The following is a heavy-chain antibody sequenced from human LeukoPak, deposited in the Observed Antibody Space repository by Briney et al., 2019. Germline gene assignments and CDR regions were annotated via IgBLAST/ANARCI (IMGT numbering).Heavy chain of an antibody. CDR3: VKHSAPVLAAARFDY. Sequence: GGSLRLSCAASGFTFDDYAMHWVRQAPGKGLEWVSGISWNSGSIGYADSVKGRFTISRDNSKNILYLQMNSLRAEDTALYYCVKHSAPVLAAARFDYWGQGNLVTVSS. V-gene: IGHV3-9*01. CDR1: GFTFDDYA. CDR2: ISWNSGSI. D-gene: IGHD2-2*01. J-gene: IGHJ4*02.